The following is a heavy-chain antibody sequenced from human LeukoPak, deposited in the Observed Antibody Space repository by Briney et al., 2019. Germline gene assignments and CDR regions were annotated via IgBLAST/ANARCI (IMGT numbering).Heavy chain of an antibody. CDR1: GYSISSGYY. J-gene: IGHJ4*02. D-gene: IGHD3-3*01. Sequence: SETLSLTCAVSGYSISSGYYWGWIRQPPGKGLEWIGSIYHSGSTYYNPSLKSRVTISVDTSKNQFSLKLSSVTAADTAVYCCARLSTIFGVAKGTFDYWGQGTLVTVSS. CDR3: ARLSTIFGVAKGTFDY. V-gene: IGHV4-38-2*01. CDR2: IYHSGST.